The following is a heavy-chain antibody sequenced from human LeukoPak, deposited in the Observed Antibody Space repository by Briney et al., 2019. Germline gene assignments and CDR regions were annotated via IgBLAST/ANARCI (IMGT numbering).Heavy chain of an antibody. V-gene: IGHV1-69*04. CDR1: GGTFSSYT. CDR2: IIPILGIA. J-gene: IGHJ3*02. CDR3: ARDQGATIFGVVIMGAFDI. Sequence: GASVKVSRKASGGTFSSYTISWVRQAPGQGLEWMGRIIPILGIANYAQKFQGRVTITADKSTSTAYMELSSLRSEDTAVYYCARDQGATIFGVVIMGAFDIWGQGTMVTVSS. D-gene: IGHD3-3*01.